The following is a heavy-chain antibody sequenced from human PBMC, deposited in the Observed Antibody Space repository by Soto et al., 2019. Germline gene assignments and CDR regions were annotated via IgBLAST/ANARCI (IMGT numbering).Heavy chain of an antibody. V-gene: IGHV1-18*04. J-gene: IGHJ3*02. CDR2: ISAYNGNT. CDR1: CYTFTIYG. Sequence: ASVXVSFKASCYTFTIYGSIFVLQAPGQGLEWMGWISAYNGNTNYEQKLQGRVTMTTDTSTSTAYMELRSLRSDDTAVYYCARVLYYYDSSGYYHDDFDIWGQGKMVHVSS. D-gene: IGHD3-22*01. CDR3: ARVLYYYDSSGYYHDDFDI.